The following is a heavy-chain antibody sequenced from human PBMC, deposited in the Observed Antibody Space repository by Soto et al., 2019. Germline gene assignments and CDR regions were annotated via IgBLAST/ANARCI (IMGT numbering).Heavy chain of an antibody. CDR1: EFTFSIFE. CDR2: IGPSGTGI. V-gene: IGHV3-48*03. J-gene: IGHJ5*02. CDR3: WGYYYDRSGYSSEFT. Sequence: GGSLRLSCAASEFTFSIFEMNWARQGPGRGLEWLSYIGPSGTGISYADSVKGRFTISRDNAQKSLYLQMNNLRAEDTAVYYCWGYYYDRSGYSSEFTWGQGTPVPVSS. D-gene: IGHD3-22*01.